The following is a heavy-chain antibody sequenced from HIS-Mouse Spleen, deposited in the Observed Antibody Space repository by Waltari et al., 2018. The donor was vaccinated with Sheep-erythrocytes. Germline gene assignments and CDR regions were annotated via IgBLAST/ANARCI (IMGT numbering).Heavy chain of an antibody. CDR2: MNPNSGNT. CDR1: GYTFTTYD. D-gene: IGHD1-20*01. Sequence: QVQLVQSGAEVKKPGASVKVSCKASGYTFTTYDSNWVRQATGQGLEWMGWMNPNSGNTGYAQKFQGRVTMTRNTSISTAYMELSSLRSEDTAVYYCARGRITGTSNQGASHDPWGQGTLVTVSS. V-gene: IGHV1-8*01. J-gene: IGHJ5*02. CDR3: ARGRITGTSNQGASHDP.